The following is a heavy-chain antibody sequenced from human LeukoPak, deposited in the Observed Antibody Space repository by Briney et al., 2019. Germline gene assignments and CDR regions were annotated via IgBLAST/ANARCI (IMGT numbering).Heavy chain of an antibody. Sequence: ASVKVSCKASGYTFTRYYIHWLRQAAGQGLEWMGIISPSGGSTSNAQKFQGRVTMTGDTSTSTVYMELSSLRSEDTAVYYCARDPGDWELQKGFDYWGQGTLVTVSS. V-gene: IGHV1-46*01. CDR1: GYTFTRYY. CDR3: ARDPGDWELQKGFDY. J-gene: IGHJ4*02. D-gene: IGHD1-7*01. CDR2: ISPSGGST.